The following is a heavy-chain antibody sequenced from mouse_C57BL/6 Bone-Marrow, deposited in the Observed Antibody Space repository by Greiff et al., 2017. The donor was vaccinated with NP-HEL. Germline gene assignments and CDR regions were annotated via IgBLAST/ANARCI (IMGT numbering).Heavy chain of an antibody. V-gene: IGHV1-81*01. CDR3: ARSTMSYYFDY. CDR1: GYTFTSYG. J-gene: IGHJ2*01. CDR2: IYPRSGNT. Sequence: QVQLKQSGAELARPGASVKLSCKASGYTFTSYGISWVKQRTGQGLEWIGEIYPRSGNTYYNEKFKGKATLTADKSSSTAYMELRSLTSEDSAVYFCARSTMSYYFDYWGQGTTLTVSS. D-gene: IGHD2-1*01.